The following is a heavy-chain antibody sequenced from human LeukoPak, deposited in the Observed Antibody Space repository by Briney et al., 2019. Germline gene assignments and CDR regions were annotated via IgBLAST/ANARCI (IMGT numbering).Heavy chain of an antibody. V-gene: IGHV4-30-2*01. D-gene: IGHD2/OR15-2a*01. J-gene: IGHJ6*02. CDR2: IYHSGST. Sequence: SQTLSLTCAVSGGSISSGGSSWSWIRQPPGKGLEWIGYIYHSGSTYYNPSLKSRVTISVDTSKNQFSLKLSSVTAADTAVYYCARDVGNNYYYSYGMDVWGQGTTVTVSS. CDR3: ARDVGNNYYYSYGMDV. CDR1: GGSISSGGSS.